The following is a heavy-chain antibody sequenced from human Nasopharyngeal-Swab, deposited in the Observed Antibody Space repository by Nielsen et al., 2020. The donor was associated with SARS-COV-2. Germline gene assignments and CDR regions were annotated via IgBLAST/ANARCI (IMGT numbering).Heavy chain of an antibody. V-gene: IGHV4-39*01. J-gene: IGHJ4*02. D-gene: IGHD6-19*01. CDR2: IYYSGSP. CDR3: AILSSGWPRRFDY. CDR1: GASISSSSYY. Sequence: SETLSLTCTVSGASISSSSYYWGWIRQPPGKELEWIGNIYYSGSPYYNPSLQSRVTISVDTSKNQFSLRLSSVTAADTAAYYCAILSSGWPRRFDYWGQGTLVTVSS.